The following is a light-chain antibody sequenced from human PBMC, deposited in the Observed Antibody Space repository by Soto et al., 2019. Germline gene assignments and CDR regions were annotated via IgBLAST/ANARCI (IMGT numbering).Light chain of an antibody. CDR2: GAS. CDR3: QQYGSSPLT. CDR1: QSVSSTY. Sequence: IVFTQSPGTLSLSPGERATLSCSASQSVSSTYLAWYQQKPGQAPRLLIYGASSRATGIPDRFSGSESGTDFTLTINRLEPEDFAVYYCQQYGSSPLTFGGGTKVDI. V-gene: IGKV3-20*01. J-gene: IGKJ4*01.